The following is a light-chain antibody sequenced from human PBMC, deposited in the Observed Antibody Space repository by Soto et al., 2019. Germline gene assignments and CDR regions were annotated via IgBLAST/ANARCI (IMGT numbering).Light chain of an antibody. V-gene: IGLV4-69*01. CDR2: VNSDGSH. J-gene: IGLJ2*01. Sequence: QSVLTQSPSASASLGASVKLTCTLISGHNTYAVAWHQQQPEKSPRYLMKVNSDGSHIKGDGTPDRFSGSSSGAERYLPISGLQSEDEADYYCQTWGTDVVFGGGTKLTVL. CDR1: SGHNTYA. CDR3: QTWGTDVV.